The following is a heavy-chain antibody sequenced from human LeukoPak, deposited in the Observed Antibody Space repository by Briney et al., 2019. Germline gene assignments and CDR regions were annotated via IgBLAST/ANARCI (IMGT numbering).Heavy chain of an antibody. CDR3: ARDSDLDDYTRYDHFDS. Sequence: ASVKVSCKASGYTFTGYYMHWVRQAPGQGLEWMGWINPNSGGTNYAQKFQGRVTMTRDTSISTAYMELSRLTSDDTAVYYCARDSDLDDYTRYDHFDSWGQGTLVTVSP. V-gene: IGHV1-2*02. D-gene: IGHD5-24*01. CDR2: INPNSGGT. CDR1: GYTFTGYY. J-gene: IGHJ4*02.